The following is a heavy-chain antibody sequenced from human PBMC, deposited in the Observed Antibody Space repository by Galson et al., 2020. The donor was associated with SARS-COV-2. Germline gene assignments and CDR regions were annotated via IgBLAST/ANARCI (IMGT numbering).Heavy chain of an antibody. J-gene: IGHJ6*02. CDR3: AKWTIAVAYWYGMDV. D-gene: IGHD6-19*01. V-gene: IGHV3-23*01. CDR2: ISGSGGSR. Sequence: GGSLRLSCAASGFTFSSYAMSWVRQAPGKGLEWVSAISGSGGSRYYADSVKGRFTISRDNSKNTLYLQMNSLRAEDTAVYYCAKWTIAVAYWYGMDVWGQGTTVTVSS. CDR1: GFTFSSYA.